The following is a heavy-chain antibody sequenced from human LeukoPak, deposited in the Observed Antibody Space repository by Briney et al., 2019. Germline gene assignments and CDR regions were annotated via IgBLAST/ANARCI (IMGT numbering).Heavy chain of an antibody. V-gene: IGHV6-1*01. CDR1: GDSFSSNSAA. Sequence: PSQTLSLTCALSGDSFSSNSAAWHWLRQSPSRGLEWLGRTYYRSKLYNNYAVSVKSRITINPDTSKNQFSLQLNSVTPEDTALYYCARTWEGYFDYWGQGTLVTVSS. D-gene: IGHD1-26*01. CDR3: ARTWEGYFDY. CDR2: TYYRSKLYN. J-gene: IGHJ4*02.